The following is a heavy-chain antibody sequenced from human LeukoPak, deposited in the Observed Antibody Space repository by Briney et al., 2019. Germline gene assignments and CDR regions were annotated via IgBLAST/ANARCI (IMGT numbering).Heavy chain of an antibody. D-gene: IGHD2-15*01. CDR3: AKTSVCSGGSCYYDGIDI. Sequence: PGGSLRLSCAASGFTFSSYGMHWVRQAPGKGLEWVAVIWYDGSNKYYADSVKGRFTVSRDNSKNTLYLQMSSLRVEDTAVYYGAKTSVCSGGSCYYDGIDIWGQGTMVTVSS. V-gene: IGHV3-30*02. J-gene: IGHJ3*02. CDR1: GFTFSSYG. CDR2: IWYDGSNK.